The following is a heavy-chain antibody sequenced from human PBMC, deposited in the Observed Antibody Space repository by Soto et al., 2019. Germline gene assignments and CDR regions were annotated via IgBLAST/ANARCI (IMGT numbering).Heavy chain of an antibody. J-gene: IGHJ6*02. V-gene: IGHV4-59*01. CDR3: ARDGDAYGMDV. CDR1: GGSISSYY. CDR2: IYYSGST. Sequence: QVQLQESGPGLVKPSETLSLTCTVSGGSISSYYWSSIRQPPGKGLEWIGYIYYSGSTNYNPSLKSRVTISVDTSKNQFSLKLSSVTAADTAVYYRARDGDAYGMDVWGQRTTVTVSS. D-gene: IGHD4-17*01.